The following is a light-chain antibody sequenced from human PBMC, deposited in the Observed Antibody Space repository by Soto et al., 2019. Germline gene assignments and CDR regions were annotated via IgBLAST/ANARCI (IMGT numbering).Light chain of an antibody. CDR1: QSISIN. J-gene: IGKJ5*01. V-gene: IGKV3D-15*01. CDR2: GAS. CDR3: QQYGTSDII. Sequence: EIVLTQSPGTLSVSPGDRVTLSSRASQSISINLAWYQHKPGQAPRLLIHGASTRATGVPARISGSGSGAEFTLTISSLQSEDFAIFFCQQYGTSDIIFGQGARLEIK.